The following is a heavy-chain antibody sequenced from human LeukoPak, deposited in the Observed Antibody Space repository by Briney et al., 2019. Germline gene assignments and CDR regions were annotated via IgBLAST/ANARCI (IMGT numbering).Heavy chain of an antibody. Sequence: GGSLRLSCAASGFTFSSYGIHWVRQAPGKGLEWVAFIRYDGSHKYYADSVKGRFTISRDNSKNTLYLQMNSLSAEDTAVYYCAREAGNDYGDYVQGSYYFDYWGQGTLVTVSS. V-gene: IGHV3-30*02. CDR1: GFTFSSYG. D-gene: IGHD4-17*01. CDR3: AREAGNDYGDYVQGSYYFDY. CDR2: IRYDGSHK. J-gene: IGHJ4*02.